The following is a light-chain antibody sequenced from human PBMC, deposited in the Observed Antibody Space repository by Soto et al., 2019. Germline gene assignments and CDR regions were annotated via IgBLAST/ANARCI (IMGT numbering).Light chain of an antibody. V-gene: IGKV1-39*01. CDR2: AAS. Sequence: DIQMTQSPSSLSASVGDRVTITCRASQSINTYLNWYQQKPGKAPKLLIYAASSWQSGVPSRFRGSGSGTDFTLTISSLQPEDFATYYCQQSYSIPYTFGQGTKLEIK. J-gene: IGKJ2*01. CDR3: QQSYSIPYT. CDR1: QSINTY.